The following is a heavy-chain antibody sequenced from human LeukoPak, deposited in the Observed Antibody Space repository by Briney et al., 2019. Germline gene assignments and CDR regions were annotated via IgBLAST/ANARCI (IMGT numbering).Heavy chain of an antibody. Sequence: ASVKVSCKASGYTFTSYYMHWVRQAPGQGLEWMGIINPSGGSTSYAQKFQGRVTMTRDTSTSTVYMELSSLRSEDTAVYYCARDSLPGPGYYYDSSGHFDYGGQGTLVTAPS. J-gene: IGHJ4*02. D-gene: IGHD3-22*01. CDR1: GYTFTSYY. CDR3: ARDSLPGPGYYYDSSGHFDY. CDR2: INPSGGST. V-gene: IGHV1-46*01.